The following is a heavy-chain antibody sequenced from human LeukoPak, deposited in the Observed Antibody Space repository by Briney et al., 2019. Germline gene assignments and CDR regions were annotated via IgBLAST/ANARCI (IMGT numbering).Heavy chain of an antibody. Sequence: GASVKVCCKASGYTFTSYGISWVRQAPGQGVEWMGWISAYNGNTNYAQKLQGRVTMTTDTSTSTAYTELRSLRSDDTAVYYCARGPRSIVGATDGIDYWGQGTLVTVSS. D-gene: IGHD1-26*01. J-gene: IGHJ4*02. CDR3: ARGPRSIVGATDGIDY. CDR1: GYTFTSYG. V-gene: IGHV1-18*01. CDR2: ISAYNGNT.